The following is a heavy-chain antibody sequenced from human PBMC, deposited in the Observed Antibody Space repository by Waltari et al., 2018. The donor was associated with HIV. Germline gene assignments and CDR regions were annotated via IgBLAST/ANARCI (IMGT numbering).Heavy chain of an antibody. CDR1: GFTFSSYE. CDR3: ASLAGY. J-gene: IGHJ4*02. V-gene: IGHV3-48*03. Sequence: EVQLVESVGGLVHPGGSLRITFSAPGFTFSSYEMNWVRQAPGKGLEWVSYISSSGSTIYYADSVKGRFTISRDNAKNSLYLQMNSLRAEDTAVYYCASLAGYWGQGTLVTVSS. D-gene: IGHD6-19*01. CDR2: ISSSGSTI.